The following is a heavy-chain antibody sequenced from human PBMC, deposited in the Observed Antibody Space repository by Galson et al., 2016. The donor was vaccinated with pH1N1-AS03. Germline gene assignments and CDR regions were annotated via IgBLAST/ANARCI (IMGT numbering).Heavy chain of an antibody. CDR2: TYYRSKWFN. D-gene: IGHD3/OR15-3a*01. J-gene: IGHJ4*02. V-gene: IGHV6-1*01. CDR1: GDSVSGNSLA. CDR3: AKPGTENPEGSTGLFDS. Sequence: CAISGDSVSGNSLAWNWIRQSPSRGLEWLGRTYYRSKWFNDYAASVKSRIIINPDTSKNQFSLQLDSVTPEDTAVYYCAKPGTENPEGSTGLFDSWGQGTVVTVSS.